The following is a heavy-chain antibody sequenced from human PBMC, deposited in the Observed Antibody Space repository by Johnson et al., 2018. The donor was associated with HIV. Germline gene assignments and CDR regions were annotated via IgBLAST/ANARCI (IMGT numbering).Heavy chain of an antibody. D-gene: IGHD3-10*01. J-gene: IGHJ3*02. CDR2: IRYDGSYK. CDR3: ARDPYGSGPYVAFDI. Sequence: QVQLVESGGGVVQPGGSLRLSCAASGFTFNNYDMHWVRQAPGKGLEWVAFIRYDGSYKYYADSVKGRFTISRDNSKNTLYLQMNSLRAEDTAVYYCARDPYGSGPYVAFDIWGQGTMVTVSS. V-gene: IGHV3-30*02. CDR1: GFTFNNYD.